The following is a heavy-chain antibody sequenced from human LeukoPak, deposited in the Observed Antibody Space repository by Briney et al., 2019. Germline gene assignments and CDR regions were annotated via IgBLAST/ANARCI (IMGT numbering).Heavy chain of an antibody. CDR3: ARALPMFRGLTSWDY. CDR1: GYTFTHYY. CDR2: INPNSGGT. Sequence: ASLTVSCKASGYTFTHYYIHWVRQAPGQGLEWMGWINPNSGGTNYAQKFQGRVTMTRGTSISTAYMELSSLRSDDTAMYYCARALPMFRGLTSWDYWGQGTLVIVSS. J-gene: IGHJ4*02. D-gene: IGHD3-10*01. V-gene: IGHV1-2*02.